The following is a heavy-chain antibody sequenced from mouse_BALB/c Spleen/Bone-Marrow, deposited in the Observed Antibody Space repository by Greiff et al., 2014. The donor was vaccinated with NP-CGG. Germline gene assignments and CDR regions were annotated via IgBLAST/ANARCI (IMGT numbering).Heavy chain of an antibody. V-gene: IGHV1-80*01. CDR3: ARKYGDY. CDR2: IYPGDGET. Sequence: LVESGAELVRPGSSAKISCKASGYPFSSYWMNWVKQRPGQGLEWIGQIYPGDGETNYNGKFKGNATLTADKSSSTAYMQLISLTSEDSAVYFCARKYGDYWGQGTTLTVSS. J-gene: IGHJ2*01. CDR1: GYPFSSYW. D-gene: IGHD2-10*02.